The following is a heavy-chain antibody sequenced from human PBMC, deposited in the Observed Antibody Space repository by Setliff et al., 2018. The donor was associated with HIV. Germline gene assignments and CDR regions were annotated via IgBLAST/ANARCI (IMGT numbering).Heavy chain of an antibody. CDR2: VYYDASP. V-gene: IGHV4-59*08. CDR3: ARTDWARTSYYYYYGMNV. J-gene: IGHJ6*01. CDR1: GGSISTHY. D-gene: IGHD3-9*01. Sequence: PSETLSLTCTVSGGSISTHYWSWIRQPPGKGLAWIGTVYYDASPIYTPSLNSRVIISVDTSKSQFSLKLSSVTAADTAVYYCARTDWARTSYYYYYGMNVWGKGPRSPS.